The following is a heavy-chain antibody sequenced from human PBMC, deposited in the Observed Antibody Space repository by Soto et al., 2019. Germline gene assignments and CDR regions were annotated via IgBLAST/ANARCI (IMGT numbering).Heavy chain of an antibody. CDR1: GFTFNNYG. Sequence: QAQLVESGGGVVQPGRSPRLSCAASGFTFNNYGMHWVRQAPGKGLEWVAVIWNDGSLQYYADSVKGRFTISRDNAKNTVYLQMNSLTADDTGVYYCTRDRHEQWLALGDWCGPWGQGTHVTVSS. CDR3: TRDRHEQWLALGDWCGP. J-gene: IGHJ5*02. CDR2: IWNDGSLQ. V-gene: IGHV3-33*01. D-gene: IGHD6-19*01.